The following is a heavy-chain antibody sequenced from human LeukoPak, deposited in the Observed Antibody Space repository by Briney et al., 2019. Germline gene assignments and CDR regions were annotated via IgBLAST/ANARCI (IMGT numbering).Heavy chain of an antibody. D-gene: IGHD5-24*01. CDR1: GYTFTGYY. CDR3: ARDREMATITGWNY. V-gene: IGHV1-2*02. Sequence: ASVKVSCKASGYTFTGYYMHWVRQAPGQGLEWMGWINPNSGGTNYAQKFQGRVTMTRDTSISTAHMELSRLRSDDTAVYYCARDREMATITGWNYWGQGTLVTVSS. CDR2: INPNSGGT. J-gene: IGHJ4*02.